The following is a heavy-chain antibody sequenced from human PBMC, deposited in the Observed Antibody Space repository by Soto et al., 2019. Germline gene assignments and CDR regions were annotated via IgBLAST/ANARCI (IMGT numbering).Heavy chain of an antibody. V-gene: IGHV4-39*01. CDR1: GGSIISSSYY. J-gene: IGHJ5*02. CDR3: ARQSSGWYNWFDP. Sequence: SETLSLTCSVSGGSIISSSYYWGWIRQPPGKGLEWIGSIYYSGSIDYNPSLKSRVTISVDTSKNQFSLKLSSVTAAETAVYYCARQSSGWYNWFDPWGQGTLVTVS. D-gene: IGHD6-19*01. CDR2: IYYSGSI.